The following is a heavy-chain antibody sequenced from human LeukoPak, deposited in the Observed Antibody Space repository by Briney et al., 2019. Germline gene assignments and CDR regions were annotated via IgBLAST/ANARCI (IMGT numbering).Heavy chain of an antibody. Sequence: GGSLRLSCAASGFTISSNYMNWVRQAPGNGLEWVSVIYSGGNTYYADSVKGRFTISRDNSKNTLYLQMNSLRDEDTAIYYCARSWDARLNFDYWGQGTLVTVSS. CDR1: GFTISSNY. V-gene: IGHV3-66*02. J-gene: IGHJ4*02. CDR2: IYSGGNT. D-gene: IGHD1-26*01. CDR3: ARSWDARLNFDY.